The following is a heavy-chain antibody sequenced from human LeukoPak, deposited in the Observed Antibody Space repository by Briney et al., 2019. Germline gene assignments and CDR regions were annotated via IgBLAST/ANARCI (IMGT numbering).Heavy chain of an antibody. D-gene: IGHD6-19*01. J-gene: IGHJ6*02. Sequence: ASVKVSCKASGGTFSSYAISWVRQAPGQGLEWMGWISAYNGNTNYAQKLQGRVTMTTDTSTSTAYMELRSLRSDDTAVYYCARDRRDGQWLAHYYYYGMDVWGQGTTVTVSS. CDR3: ARDRRDGQWLAHYYYYGMDV. CDR1: GGTFSSYA. CDR2: ISAYNGNT. V-gene: IGHV1-18*01.